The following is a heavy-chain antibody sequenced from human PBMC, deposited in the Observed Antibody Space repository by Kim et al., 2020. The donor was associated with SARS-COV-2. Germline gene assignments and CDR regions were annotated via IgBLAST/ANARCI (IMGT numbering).Heavy chain of an antibody. CDR1: GYSFTSYW. CDR2: IYPGDSDT. Sequence: GESLKISCKGSGYSFTSYWIGWLRQMPGKGLEWMGIIYPGDSDTRYSPSFQGQVTISADKSISTAYLQWSSLKASDTAMYYCARLQVVGAAAVDYYYGMDVWGQGTTVTVSS. CDR3: ARLQVVGAAAVDYYYGMDV. V-gene: IGHV5-51*01. D-gene: IGHD6-13*01. J-gene: IGHJ6*02.